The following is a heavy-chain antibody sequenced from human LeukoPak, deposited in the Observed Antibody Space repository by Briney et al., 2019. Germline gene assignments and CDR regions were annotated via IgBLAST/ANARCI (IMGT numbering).Heavy chain of an antibody. CDR1: GFTFGSFS. Sequence: TGGSLRLSCAASGFTFGSFSMTWVRKAPGKGLDWVSTISSSGGGTYIYYADSVKGRFSIARDNAKNSLYLKMNSLRAEDTAVYYCARDPGRSGGSCYSDYWGQGTLVTVSS. CDR2: ISSSGGGTYI. D-gene: IGHD2-15*01. CDR3: ARDPGRSGGSCYSDY. J-gene: IGHJ4*02. V-gene: IGHV3-21*01.